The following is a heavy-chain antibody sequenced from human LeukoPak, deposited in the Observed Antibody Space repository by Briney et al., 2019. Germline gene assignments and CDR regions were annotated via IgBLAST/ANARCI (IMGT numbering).Heavy chain of an antibody. Sequence: SVKVSCKASGGTFSSYAISWVRQAPGQGLEWMGGIIPIFGTANYAQKFQGRVTITADESTSTAYMELSSLRSEDTAVYYCARDGASGYSLITFDYWGQGTTVTVSS. CDR2: IIPIFGTA. J-gene: IGHJ4*03. CDR3: ARDGASGYSLITFDY. CDR1: GGTFSSYA. D-gene: IGHD2-15*01. V-gene: IGHV1-69*01.